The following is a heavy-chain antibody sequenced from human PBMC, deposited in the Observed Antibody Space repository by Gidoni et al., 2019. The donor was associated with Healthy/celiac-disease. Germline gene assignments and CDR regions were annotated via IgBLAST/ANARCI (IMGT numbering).Heavy chain of an antibody. Sequence: QVQLVESGGGVVQPGRSLRLSCAASGFTFSSYGMHWVRQAPGKGLEWVAVISYDGSNKYYEDSVKGRFTISRDNSKNTLYLQMNSLRAEDTAVYYCAKLTAQEDYGGNLADYWGQGTLVTVSS. J-gene: IGHJ4*02. CDR2: ISYDGSNK. CDR3: AKLTAQEDYGGNLADY. D-gene: IGHD4-17*01. CDR1: GFTFSSYG. V-gene: IGHV3-30*18.